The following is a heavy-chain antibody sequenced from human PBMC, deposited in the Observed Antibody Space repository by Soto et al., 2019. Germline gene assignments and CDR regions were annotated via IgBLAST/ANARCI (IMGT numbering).Heavy chain of an antibody. CDR1: GGTFSSYA. Sequence: ASVKVSCKASGGTFSSYAISWVRQAPGQGLEWMGGIIPIFGTANYAQKFQGRVTITADESTSTAYMELSSLRSEDTAVYYCAREGGSSSWYDHYGMDVWGQGTTVTVS. CDR2: IIPIFGTA. J-gene: IGHJ6*02. V-gene: IGHV1-69*13. CDR3: AREGGSSSWYDHYGMDV. D-gene: IGHD6-13*01.